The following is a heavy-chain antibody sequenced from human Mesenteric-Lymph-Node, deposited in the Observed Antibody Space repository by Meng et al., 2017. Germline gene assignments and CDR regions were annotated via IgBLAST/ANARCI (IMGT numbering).Heavy chain of an antibody. CDR2: IIPIFGTA. V-gene: IGHV1-69*05. CDR3: ARDMGYCSSTSCYEEGYNWFDP. J-gene: IGHJ5*02. D-gene: IGHD2-2*01. Sequence: SVKVSCKASGGTFSSYAISWVRQAPGQGLEWMGGIIPIFGTANYAQKFQGRVTITTDESTSTAYMELSSLRSEDTAVYYCARDMGYCSSTSCYEEGYNWFDPWGQGTLVTVSS. CDR1: GGTFSSYA.